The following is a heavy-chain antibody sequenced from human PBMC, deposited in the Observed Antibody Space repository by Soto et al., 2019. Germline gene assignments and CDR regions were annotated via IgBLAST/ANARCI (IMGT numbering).Heavy chain of an antibody. Sequence: SETLSLTCTVSGGSISGDYWSWIRQPPGKGLEWIGYMYNTGSTVYNPSFKSRVTISVDTSKNQFSLKLSSVTAADTAVYYCARHSADTIPWFDPWGQGTLVTVSS. CDR1: GGSISGDY. V-gene: IGHV4-59*08. J-gene: IGHJ5*02. CDR3: ARHSADTIPWFDP. D-gene: IGHD6-13*01. CDR2: MYNTGST.